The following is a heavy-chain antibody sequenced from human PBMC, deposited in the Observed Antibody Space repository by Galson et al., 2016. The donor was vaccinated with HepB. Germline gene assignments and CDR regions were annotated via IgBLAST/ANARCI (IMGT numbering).Heavy chain of an antibody. CDR1: GFTFYSSA. J-gene: IGHJ4*02. CDR3: AKDRWVAVAVLLEY. Sequence: SLRLSCAASGFTFYSSAMSWVRQAPGKGLEWVSAISASGGVTYYADSVKGRFTISRDNSKNTLYLQMNSLGAEDTAVYYCAKDRWVAVAVLLEYWGQGTLVTVSA. D-gene: IGHD6-19*01. V-gene: IGHV3-23*01. CDR2: ISASGGVT.